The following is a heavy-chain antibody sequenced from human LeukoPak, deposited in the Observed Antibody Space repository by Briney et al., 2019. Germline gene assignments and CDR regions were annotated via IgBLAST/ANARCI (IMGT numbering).Heavy chain of an antibody. CDR3: ALFDWSWGY. V-gene: IGHV1-2*02. J-gene: IGHJ4*02. CDR1: GYTFTGYY. Sequence: ASVKVSCKASGYTFTGYYMHWVRQAPVQGREWMGCINPNSGGPNYAQKFQGRVTMTRDTSISTAYMELSRLRSDDTAVYYCALFDWSWGYWGQGTLVTVSS. D-gene: IGHD3-9*01. CDR2: INPNSGGP.